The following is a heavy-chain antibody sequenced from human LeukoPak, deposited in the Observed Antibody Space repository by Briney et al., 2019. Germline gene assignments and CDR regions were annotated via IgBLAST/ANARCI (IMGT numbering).Heavy chain of an antibody. J-gene: IGHJ4*02. CDR3: PKDRSCINDVCHGDSDY. CDR2: ISGSGGST. CDR1: GFIFSSYA. Sequence: GGSLRLSCADPGFIFSSYAMSWVRQAPGKGLEWVSPISGSGGSTYYADYVKGRFTISRDNSKNTVYLQMNSLRAEDTAVYYCPKDRSCINDVCHGDSDYWGQGTLVTVSS. V-gene: IGHV3-23*01. D-gene: IGHD2-8*01.